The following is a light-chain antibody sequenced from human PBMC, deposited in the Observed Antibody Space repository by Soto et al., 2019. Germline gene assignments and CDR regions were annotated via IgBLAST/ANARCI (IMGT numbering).Light chain of an antibody. CDR3: QQYKHLIT. CDR2: DAS. J-gene: IGKJ5*01. V-gene: IGKV1-33*01. CDR1: QDISNY. Sequence: DIQMTQSPSSLSACVGDRVTITCQASQDISNYLNWYQQKPGKAPKLLIYDASNLETGVPSRFSGSGSGTDFTFTITSLQPEDIATYYCQQYKHLITFGQGTRLEIK.